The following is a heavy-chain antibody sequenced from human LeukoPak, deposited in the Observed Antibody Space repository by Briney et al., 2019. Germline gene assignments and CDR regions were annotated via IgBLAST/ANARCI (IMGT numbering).Heavy chain of an antibody. D-gene: IGHD3-22*01. CDR3: ARDSYITMIVVVITPMDV. V-gene: IGHV3-21*01. CDR1: GFTFSSYR. Sequence: GGSLRLSCAASGFTFSSYRMNWVRQAPGKGLEWVSSISSSSSYIYYADSVKGRFTISRDNAKNSLYLQMNSLRAEDTAVYYCARDSYITMIVVVITPMDVWGQGTTVTVSS. J-gene: IGHJ6*02. CDR2: ISSSSSYI.